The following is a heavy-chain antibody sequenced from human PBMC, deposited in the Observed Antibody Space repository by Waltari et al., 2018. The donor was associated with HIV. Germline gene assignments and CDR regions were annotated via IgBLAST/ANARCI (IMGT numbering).Heavy chain of an antibody. CDR1: GFTFSSYW. CDR2: IKQDGSEK. CDR3: ARGTSSPFPHWYGMDV. Sequence: AASGFTFSSYWMSWVRQAPGKGLEWVANIKQDGSEKYYVDSVKGRFTISRDNAKNSLYLQMNSLRAEDTAVYYCARGTSSPFPHWYGMDVWGQGTTVTVSS. D-gene: IGHD1-1*01. J-gene: IGHJ6*02. V-gene: IGHV3-7*01.